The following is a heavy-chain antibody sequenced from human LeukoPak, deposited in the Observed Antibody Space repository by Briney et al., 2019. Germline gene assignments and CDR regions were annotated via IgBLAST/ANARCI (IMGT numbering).Heavy chain of an antibody. V-gene: IGHV3-64*01. CDR1: GFTFSSYA. D-gene: IGHD3-3*01. Sequence: PGGSLRLSCAASGFTFSSYALHWVRRAPGKGLEYVSGISTNGGSTYYANSVKGRFTISRDNSKNTLFLQMGSLRAEDMSEYYCARARITIFGVGPMDVWGKGTTVTVSS. CDR3: ARARITIFGVGPMDV. CDR2: ISTNGGST. J-gene: IGHJ6*03.